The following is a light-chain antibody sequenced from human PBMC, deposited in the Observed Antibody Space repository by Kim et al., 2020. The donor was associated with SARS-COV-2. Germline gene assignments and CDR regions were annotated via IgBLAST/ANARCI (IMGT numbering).Light chain of an antibody. J-gene: IGKJ4*01. V-gene: IGKV3-15*01. CDR2: GAS. CDR1: QSVGTS. CDR3: QQYNDWPLT. Sequence: EVVMTQSPATLSVSPGETATLSCRASQSVGTSLAWYQQKLGQAPRLLIFGASTRATDIPARFSGSGSGAEFTLTISSLQSEDFSIYFCQQYNDWPLTFGGGTKVDIK.